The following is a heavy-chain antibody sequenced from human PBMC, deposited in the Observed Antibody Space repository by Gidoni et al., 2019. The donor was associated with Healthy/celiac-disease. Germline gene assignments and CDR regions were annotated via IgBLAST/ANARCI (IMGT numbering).Heavy chain of an antibody. CDR3: AREQLGLGVNYYYYGMDV. J-gene: IGHJ6*02. CDR2: IKQDGSDN. CDR1: GFIFRGRW. V-gene: IGHV3-7*03. Sequence: EVQLVESGGGLVQPWGSVSLSCAASGFIFRGRWRSWVRQVRGKGLEWVANIKQDGSDNYYVDSVKGRFTIYRDNAKNSLYLQMNSLRAEDTAVYYCAREQLGLGVNYYYYGMDVWGQGTTVTVSS. D-gene: IGHD6-6*01.